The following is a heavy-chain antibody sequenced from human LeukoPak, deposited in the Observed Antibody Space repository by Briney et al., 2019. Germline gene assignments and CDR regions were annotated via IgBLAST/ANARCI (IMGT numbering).Heavy chain of an antibody. CDR3: ARDLLYYGSGRFPPNDY. J-gene: IGHJ4*02. V-gene: IGHV3-7*01. CDR1: GFTFSSYW. Sequence: GGSLRLSCAASGFTFSSYWMSWVRQAPGKGLEWVANIKQDGSEKYYVDSVEGRFTISRDNAKNSLYLQMNSLRAEDTAVYYCARDLLYYGSGRFPPNDYWGREPWSPSPQ. D-gene: IGHD3-10*01. CDR2: IKQDGSEK.